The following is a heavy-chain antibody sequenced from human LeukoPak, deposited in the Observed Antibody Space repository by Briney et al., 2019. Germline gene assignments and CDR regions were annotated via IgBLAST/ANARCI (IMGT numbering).Heavy chain of an antibody. CDR2: IYYSGST. Sequence: PSETLSLTCTVSGGSISSSSYYWGWIRQPPGKGLEWIGSIYYSGSTYYNPSLKSRVTISVDTSKNQFSLKLSSVTAADTAVYYCARREGRVDTAIRFDYWGQGTLVTVSS. CDR3: ARREGRVDTAIRFDY. CDR1: GGSISSSSYY. J-gene: IGHJ4*02. D-gene: IGHD5-18*01. V-gene: IGHV4-39*01.